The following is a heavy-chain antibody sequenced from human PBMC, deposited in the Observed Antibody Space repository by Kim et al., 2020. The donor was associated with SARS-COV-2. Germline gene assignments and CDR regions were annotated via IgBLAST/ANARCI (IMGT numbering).Heavy chain of an antibody. CDR3: ARHPYYYDSSAFIGNFDY. CDR1: GYSFTSYW. J-gene: IGHJ4*02. Sequence: GESLKISCKGSGYSFTSYWIGWVRQMPGKGLEWMGIIYPGDSDTRYSPSFQGQVTISADKSISTAYLQWSSLKASDTAMYYCARHPYYYDSSAFIGNFDYWGQGTLVTISS. D-gene: IGHD3-22*01. CDR2: IYPGDSDT. V-gene: IGHV5-51*01.